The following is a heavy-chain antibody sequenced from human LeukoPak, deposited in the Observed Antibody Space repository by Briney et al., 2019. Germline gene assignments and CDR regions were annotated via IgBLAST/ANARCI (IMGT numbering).Heavy chain of an antibody. J-gene: IGHJ4*02. CDR3: AKESLSPLYYYFDY. V-gene: IGHV3-30*18. CDR1: GFTFSSYG. D-gene: IGHD2-15*01. CDR2: ISYDGSNK. Sequence: PGRSLRLSCAASGFTFSSYGMHWVRQAPGKGLEWVAVISYDGSNKYYADSVKGRFTISRDNSKNTLYLQMNSLRAEGTAVYYCAKESLSPLYYYFDYWGQGTLVTVSS.